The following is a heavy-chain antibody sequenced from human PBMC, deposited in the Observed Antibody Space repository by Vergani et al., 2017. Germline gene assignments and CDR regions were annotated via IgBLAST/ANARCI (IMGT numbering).Heavy chain of an antibody. V-gene: IGHV3-20*04. CDR1: GFTFGDYD. J-gene: IGHJ4*02. Sequence: EVQLVESGGGVVRPGGSLRLSCAASGFTFGDYDMNWVRQAPGKGLEWVSRVKWNGDSSVYADSVKGRFTISRDNAKNSLYLQMTSLRAEDTAFYYCARRGSDNTYYFDYWGQGALVTVAS. D-gene: IGHD3-10*01. CDR2: VKWNGDSS. CDR3: ARRGSDNTYYFDY.